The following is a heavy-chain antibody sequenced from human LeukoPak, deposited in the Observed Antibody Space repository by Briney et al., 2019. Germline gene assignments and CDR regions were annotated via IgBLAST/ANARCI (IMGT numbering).Heavy chain of an antibody. CDR2: VFYSGNT. Sequence: SETLSLTCSVSDGSIRSSNYYWGWIRQPPGKGLEWIGSVFYSGNTYHNPSLKSRFTISVDTSKNQFSLKLSSVTAADTAVYYCARDPGYYGSGTRGAFDIWGQGTMVTASS. CDR1: DGSIRSSNYY. CDR3: ARDPGYYGSGTRGAFDI. D-gene: IGHD3-10*01. V-gene: IGHV4-39*07. J-gene: IGHJ3*02.